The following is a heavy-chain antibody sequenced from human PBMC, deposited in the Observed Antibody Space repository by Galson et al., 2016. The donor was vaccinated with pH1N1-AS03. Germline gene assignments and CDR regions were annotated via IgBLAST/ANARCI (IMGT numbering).Heavy chain of an antibody. Sequence: SVKVSCKASGGTFDNHPINWVRQAPGQGLEWMGGFIPIFGTTNYAPKYQGRVTFTTNDSTTTAYMDLSNLRSDDTAVYYCARNSDSLGAFDVWGQGTLLSVSS. J-gene: IGHJ3*01. V-gene: IGHV1-69*05. CDR1: GGTFDNHP. D-gene: IGHD1-7*01. CDR2: FIPIFGTT. CDR3: ARNSDSLGAFDV.